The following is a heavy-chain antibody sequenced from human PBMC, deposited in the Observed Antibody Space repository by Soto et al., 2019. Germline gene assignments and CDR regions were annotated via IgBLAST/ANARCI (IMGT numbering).Heavy chain of an antibody. Sequence: PSETLSLTCTVSGGSISRSSYYWGWIRQPPGKGLEWIGSIYYSGSTYYNPSLKSRVTISVDTSKNHFSLKLSSVTAADTAVYYCATLWFGEGSYWGQGTLVTVSS. D-gene: IGHD3-10*01. CDR1: GGSISRSSYY. CDR2: IYYSGST. CDR3: ATLWFGEGSY. J-gene: IGHJ4*02. V-gene: IGHV4-39*02.